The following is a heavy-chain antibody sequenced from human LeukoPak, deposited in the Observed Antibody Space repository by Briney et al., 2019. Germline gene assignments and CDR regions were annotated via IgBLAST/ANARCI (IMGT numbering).Heavy chain of an antibody. CDR2: INHSGST. CDR3: ARVRYDFWGGYTNWFDP. CDR1: GGSFSGYY. D-gene: IGHD3-3*01. Sequence: PSETLSLTCAVYGGSFSGYYWSWIRQPPGKGLEWIGEINHSGSTNYNPSLKSRVTISVDTSKNQFSLKLSSVTAADTAVYYCARVRYDFWGGYTNWFDPWGQGTLVTVSS. J-gene: IGHJ5*02. V-gene: IGHV4-34*01.